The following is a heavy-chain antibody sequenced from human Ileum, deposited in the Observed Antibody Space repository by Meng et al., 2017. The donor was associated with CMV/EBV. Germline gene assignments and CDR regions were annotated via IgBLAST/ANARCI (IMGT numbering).Heavy chain of an antibody. Sequence: GESLKISCAASGFRFDMYWMTWIRQAPGKGLEWVANIKEDGSEKNYVDSVKGRFTISRDNSNNSVSLQMSDLRAEDTSVYYCVGHQGGPREGVRLVWGQGTLVTVSS. CDR2: IKEDGSEK. J-gene: IGHJ4*02. D-gene: IGHD3-10*01. CDR3: VGHQGGPREGVRLV. V-gene: IGHV3-7*01. CDR1: GFRFDMYW.